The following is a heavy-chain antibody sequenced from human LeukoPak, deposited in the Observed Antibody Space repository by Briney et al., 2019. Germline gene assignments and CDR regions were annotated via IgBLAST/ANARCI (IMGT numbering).Heavy chain of an antibody. CDR1: GFTFSSYS. J-gene: IGHJ3*02. CDR3: ARDYPTAVYAFDI. Sequence: GGSLRLSCAASGFTFSSYSMNWVHQAPGKGLEWVSSISSSSSYIYYADSVKGRFTISRDNAKNSLYLQMNSLRAEDTAVYYCARDYPTAVYAFDIWGQGTMVTVSS. V-gene: IGHV3-21*01. CDR2: ISSSSSYI. D-gene: IGHD6-13*01.